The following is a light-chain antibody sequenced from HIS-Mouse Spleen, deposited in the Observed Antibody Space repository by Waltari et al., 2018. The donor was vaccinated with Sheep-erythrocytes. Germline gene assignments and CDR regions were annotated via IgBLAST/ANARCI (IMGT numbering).Light chain of an antibody. Sequence: QSALTQPASVSGSPGQSITLSCTGTSSYVGRYNLVSWYQQHPGKAPKLLIYEGSKRPSGVSNRFSGSKSGNTASLTISGLQAEDEADYYCCSYAGSSTPWVFGGGTKLTVL. CDR1: SSYVGRYNL. V-gene: IGLV2-23*01. CDR3: CSYAGSSTPWV. J-gene: IGLJ3*02. CDR2: EGS.